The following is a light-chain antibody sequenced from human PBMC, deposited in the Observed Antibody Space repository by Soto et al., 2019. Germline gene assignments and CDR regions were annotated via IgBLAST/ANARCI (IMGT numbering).Light chain of an antibody. CDR3: QQYESTPPT. V-gene: IGKV4-1*01. CDR1: QSVFYSSNNKNY. Sequence: DIVMTQSPDSLAVSLGERATINCKSSQSVFYSSNNKNYLAWYQQRPGPPPKLLIYWASTRESGVPDRFSGSGSGTDFTLTITSLQAEDVAVYYCQQYESTPPTFGQGTKLAIK. J-gene: IGKJ2*01. CDR2: WAS.